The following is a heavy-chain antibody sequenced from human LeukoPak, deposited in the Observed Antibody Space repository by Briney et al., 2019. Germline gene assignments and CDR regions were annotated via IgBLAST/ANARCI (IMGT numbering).Heavy chain of an antibody. J-gene: IGHJ4*02. D-gene: IGHD6-19*01. CDR1: GFTFSSYA. CDR3: AKDGQVSSGWFDY. Sequence: GGSRRLSCAASGFTFSSYAMSWVRQAPGKGLEWVSAISGSGGSTYYADSVKGRFTISRDNSKNTLYLQMNSLRAEDTAVYYCAKDGQVSSGWFDYWGQGTLVTVSS. CDR2: ISGSGGST. V-gene: IGHV3-23*01.